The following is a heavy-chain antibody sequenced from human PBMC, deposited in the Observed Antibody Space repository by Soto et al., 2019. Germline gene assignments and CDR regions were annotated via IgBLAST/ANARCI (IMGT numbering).Heavy chain of an antibody. CDR1: GYTFTRYG. V-gene: IGHV1-18*01. CDR3: AKKGEAVVAAYAFDI. Sequence: ASVKVSCKASGYTFTRYGISWVRQAPGPGLEWMGWIGAYNGNTNYAQKLQGRVTMTTDTSTSTAYMELRSLRSDDTSGEYGAKKGEAVVAAYAFDIWGQGTMVTVSS. D-gene: IGHD2-15*01. J-gene: IGHJ3*02. CDR2: IGAYNGNT.